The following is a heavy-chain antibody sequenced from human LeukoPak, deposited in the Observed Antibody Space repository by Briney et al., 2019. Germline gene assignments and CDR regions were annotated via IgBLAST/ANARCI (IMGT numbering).Heavy chain of an antibody. CDR2: ISDSGST. J-gene: IGHJ4*02. CDR3: ARKISYISVFDY. Sequence: SETLSLTCTVSGGSISSYYWSWIRQPPGQGLEWIGYISDSGSTNYNPFLKSRITISGDTPGNQVSLKLSSVTATDTAVYYCARKISYISVFDYWGQGTLVTVSS. V-gene: IGHV4-59*01. CDR1: GGSISSYY. D-gene: IGHD2-15*01.